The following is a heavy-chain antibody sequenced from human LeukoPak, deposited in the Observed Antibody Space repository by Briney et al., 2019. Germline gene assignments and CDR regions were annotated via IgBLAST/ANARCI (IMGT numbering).Heavy chain of an antibody. V-gene: IGHV3-66*01. Sequence: PGGSLRLSCAASGFTVSNSYMSWVRQAPGKGLEWVSVIYSGDIGGYTYYSDSVKGRFTISRDNSKNTLNLQMNSLRDEDTAVYYCAKAGTTLRTYNWLDPWGQGTLVTVSS. D-gene: IGHD1-1*01. CDR1: GFTVSNSY. J-gene: IGHJ5*02. CDR3: AKAGTTLRTYNWLDP. CDR2: IYSGDIGGYT.